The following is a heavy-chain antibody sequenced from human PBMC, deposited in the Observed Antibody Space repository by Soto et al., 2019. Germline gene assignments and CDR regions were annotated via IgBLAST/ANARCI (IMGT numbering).Heavy chain of an antibody. Sequence: EVQLLESGGGLVQPGGSLRLSCAASGFTFSSYAMSWVRQAPGKGLEWVSAISGSGGSTYYADSVKGRFTISRDNAKNTLYLQMNSLRAEDTAVYYCAKRRYYDYLNNSCDPWGQGALVTVSS. CDR2: ISGSGGST. V-gene: IGHV3-23*01. J-gene: IGHJ5*02. CDR3: AKRRYYDYLNNSCDP. D-gene: IGHD3-3*01. CDR1: GFTFSSYA.